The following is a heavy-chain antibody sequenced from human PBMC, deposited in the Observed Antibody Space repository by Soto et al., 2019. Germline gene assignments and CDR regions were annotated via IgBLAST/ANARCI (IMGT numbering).Heavy chain of an antibody. Sequence: GGSLRLSCAASGFTFSSYGMHWVRQAPGKGLEWVAVISYDGSNKYYADSVKGRFTNSRDNSTNTLYLQMNSLRAEDTAVYYCAKDLVGAIQYNYYGMDVWGQGTTVTVSS. D-gene: IGHD1-26*01. CDR3: AKDLVGAIQYNYYGMDV. CDR2: ISYDGSNK. J-gene: IGHJ6*02. V-gene: IGHV3-30*18. CDR1: GFTFSSYG.